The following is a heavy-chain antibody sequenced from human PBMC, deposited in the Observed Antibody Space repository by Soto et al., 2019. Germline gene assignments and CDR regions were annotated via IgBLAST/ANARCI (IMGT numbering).Heavy chain of an antibody. D-gene: IGHD3-10*01. CDR3: ASSMVRGVIISPYYYYGMDV. CDR1: GGTFSSYT. V-gene: IGHV1-69*02. J-gene: IGHJ6*02. CDR2: IVPILGIA. Sequence: ASVKVSCKASGGTFSSYTISWVRQAPGQGLEWMGRIVPILGIANYAQKFQGRVTITADKSTSTAYMELSSLRSEDTAVYYCASSMVRGVIISPYYYYGMDVWGQGTTVTVSS.